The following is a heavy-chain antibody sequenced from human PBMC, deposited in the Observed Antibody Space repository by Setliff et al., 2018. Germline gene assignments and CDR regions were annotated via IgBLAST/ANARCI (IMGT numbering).Heavy chain of an antibody. CDR3: AREKVVVVSATSYHYFMDV. J-gene: IGHJ6*03. CDR2: IIPLFGTT. Sequence: SVKVSCKASGGTFSNIGISWVRQAPGQGLEWMGGIIPLFGTTNYAQEFQGRVTITTDESTNTAYMELSSLRSEDTAMYYCAREKVVVVSATSYHYFMDVWGKGTTVTVSS. V-gene: IGHV1-69*05. CDR1: GGTFSNIG. D-gene: IGHD2-15*01.